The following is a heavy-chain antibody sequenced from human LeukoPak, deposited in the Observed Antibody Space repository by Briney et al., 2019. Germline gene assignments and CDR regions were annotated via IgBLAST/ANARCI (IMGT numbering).Heavy chain of an antibody. V-gene: IGHV3-30*03. CDR3: ARDPGRTDSSGWYYLDY. Sequence: GGSLRLSCAASGFTFSSYGMHWVRQAPGKGLEWVAVISYDGSNKYYADSVKGRFTISRDNSKNTLYLQMNSLRAEDTAVYYCARDPGRTDSSGWYYLDYWGQGTLVTVSS. J-gene: IGHJ4*02. CDR2: ISYDGSNK. CDR1: GFTFSSYG. D-gene: IGHD6-19*01.